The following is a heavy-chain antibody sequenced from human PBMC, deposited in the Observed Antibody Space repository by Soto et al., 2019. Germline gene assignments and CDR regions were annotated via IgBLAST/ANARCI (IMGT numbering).Heavy chain of an antibody. CDR1: GFTLTISA. V-gene: IGHV1-58*02. D-gene: IGHD1-7*01. Sequence: GASVKIYCRASGFTLTISAMEWVRQARGQRLEWIGWIVVGSGNTNYAQKFQERVTITRDMSTSTAYMELSSLRSEDTAVYYCAAVWNWALDAFDIWGQGTMVPVSS. CDR2: IVVGSGNT. CDR3: AAVWNWALDAFDI. J-gene: IGHJ3*02.